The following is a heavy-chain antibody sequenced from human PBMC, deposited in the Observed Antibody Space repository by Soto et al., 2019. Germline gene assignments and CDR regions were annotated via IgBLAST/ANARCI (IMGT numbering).Heavy chain of an antibody. CDR2: ISAYNGST. J-gene: IGHJ4*02. CDR3: ARGPVGRAVAGTPNFDY. D-gene: IGHD6-19*01. V-gene: IGHV1-18*04. Sequence: GASVKVSCKASGYTFTSYYMHWVRQAPGQGLEWMGWISAYNGSTNYAQKLQGRVTMTTDTSTSTAYMELRSLRSDDTAVYYCARGPVGRAVAGTPNFDYWGQGTLVTVSS. CDR1: GYTFTSYY.